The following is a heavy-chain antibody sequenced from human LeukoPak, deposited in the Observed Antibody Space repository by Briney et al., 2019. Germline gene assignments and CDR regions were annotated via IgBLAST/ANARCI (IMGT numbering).Heavy chain of an antibody. J-gene: IGHJ3*02. CDR3: ARVIPSGGAFDI. CDR2: IKQDGSEK. V-gene: IGHV3-7*01. D-gene: IGHD1-26*01. CDR1: GFTFSSYR. Sequence: GGSLRLSCTASGFTFSSYRMSWVRQAPGKGLEWVANIKQDGSEKYYVDSVKGRFTISRDNAKNSLYLQMNSLRAEDTAVYYCARVIPSGGAFDIWGQGTMVTVSS.